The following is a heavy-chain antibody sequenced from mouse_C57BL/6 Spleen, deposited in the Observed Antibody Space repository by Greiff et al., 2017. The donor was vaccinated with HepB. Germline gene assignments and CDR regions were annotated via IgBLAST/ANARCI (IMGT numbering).Heavy chain of an antibody. CDR3: ARPYGKGDFDV. Sequence: EVKVVESGGGLVKPGGSLKLSCAASGFTFSDYGMHWVRQAPEKGLEWVAYISSGSSTIYYADTVKGRFTISRDNAKNTLFLQMTSLRSEDTAMYYCARPYGKGDFDVWGTGTTVTVSS. CDR2: ISSGSSTI. J-gene: IGHJ1*03. D-gene: IGHD2-1*01. V-gene: IGHV5-17*01. CDR1: GFTFSDYG.